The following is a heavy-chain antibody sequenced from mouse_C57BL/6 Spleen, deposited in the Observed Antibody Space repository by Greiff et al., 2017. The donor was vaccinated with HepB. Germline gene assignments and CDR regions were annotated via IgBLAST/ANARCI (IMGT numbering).Heavy chain of an antibody. J-gene: IGHJ1*03. CDR2: IWRGGST. D-gene: IGHD2-3*01. V-gene: IGHV2-5*01. Sequence: VQLKQSGPGLVQPSQSLSITCTVSGFSLTSYGVHWVRQSPGKGLEWLGVIWRGGSTDYNAAFMSRLSITKDNSKSQVFFKMNSLQADDTAIYYCAKKNGRYDGYYVYFDVWGTGTTVTVSS. CDR1: GFSLTSYG. CDR3: AKKNGRYDGYYVYFDV.